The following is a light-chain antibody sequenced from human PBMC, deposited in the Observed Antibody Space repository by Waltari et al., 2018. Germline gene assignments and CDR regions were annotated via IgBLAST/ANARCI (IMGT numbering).Light chain of an antibody. CDR1: HTITNW. V-gene: IGKV1-5*01. Sequence: IQTTQAPSTLSACVGDSVTITCRASHTITNWSAWYQQKPRKAPNVLIYDASTLESGVPSRFSGSGSGTEFTLTINSLQPDDFATYYCQHYNSFSHIYTFGQGTKLEI. CDR3: QHYNSFSHIYT. CDR2: DAS. J-gene: IGKJ2*01.